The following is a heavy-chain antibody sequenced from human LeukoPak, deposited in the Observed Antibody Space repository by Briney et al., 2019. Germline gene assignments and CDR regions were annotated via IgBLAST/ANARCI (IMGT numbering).Heavy chain of an antibody. D-gene: IGHD3-22*01. J-gene: IGHJ4*02. CDR1: GYTFTSYG. Sequence: ASVKVSCKASGYTFTSYGISWVRQAPGQGLEWMGWMSAYNSNTSYAQKLQGRVTMTTDTSTSTAYMQLRSLRSDDTAVYYCARSMDYYDSSGYPNFDYWGQGTLVTVSS. CDR2: MSAYNSNT. V-gene: IGHV1-18*01. CDR3: ARSMDYYDSSGYPNFDY.